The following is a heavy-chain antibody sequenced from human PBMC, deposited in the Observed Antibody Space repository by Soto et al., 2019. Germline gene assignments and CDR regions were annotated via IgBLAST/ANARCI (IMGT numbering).Heavy chain of an antibody. V-gene: IGHV4-30-4*01. CDR2: IYYSGST. CDR3: AREFTPGLWFGAPAPFDP. D-gene: IGHD3-10*01. Sequence: PSETLSLTCTVSGGSISSGDYYWSWIRQPPGKGLEWIGYIYYSGSTYYNPSLKSRVTISVDTSKNQFSLKLSSVTAADTAVYYCAREFTPGLWFGAPAPFDPWGQGTLVTVSS. CDR1: GGSISSGDYY. J-gene: IGHJ5*02.